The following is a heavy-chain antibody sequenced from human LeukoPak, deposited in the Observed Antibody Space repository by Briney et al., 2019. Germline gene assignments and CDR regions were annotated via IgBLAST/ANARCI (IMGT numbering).Heavy chain of an antibody. Sequence: GRSLRLSCAASGFTFSSYGMHWVRQAPGKGLEWVAVISYDGSNKYYADSVKGRFTISRDNSKNTLYLQMNSLRAEDTAVYYCARRLAVAERAFQHWGQGTLVTVSS. D-gene: IGHD6-19*01. V-gene: IGHV3-30*03. CDR3: ARRLAVAERAFQH. J-gene: IGHJ1*01. CDR2: ISYDGSNK. CDR1: GFTFSSYG.